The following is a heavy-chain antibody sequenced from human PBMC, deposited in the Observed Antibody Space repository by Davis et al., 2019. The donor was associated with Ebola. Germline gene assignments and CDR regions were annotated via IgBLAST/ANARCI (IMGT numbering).Heavy chain of an antibody. V-gene: IGHV4-39*07. CDR1: GGSISSSSYY. CDR3: ASYDSSGYALDY. Sequence: PSETLSLTCTVSGGSISSSSYYWGWIRQPPGKGLEWIGSIYYSGSTNYNPSLKSRVTISVDTSKNQFSLKLSSVTAADTAVYYCASYDSSGYALDYWGQGTLVTVSS. J-gene: IGHJ4*02. CDR2: IYYSGST. D-gene: IGHD3-22*01.